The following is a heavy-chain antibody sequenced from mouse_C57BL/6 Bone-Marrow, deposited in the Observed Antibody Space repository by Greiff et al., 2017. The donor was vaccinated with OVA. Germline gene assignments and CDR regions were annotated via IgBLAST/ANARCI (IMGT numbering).Heavy chain of an antibody. CDR2: ISSGGSYT. J-gene: IGHJ2*01. Sequence: EVKLMESGGDLVKPGGSLKLSCAASGFTFSSYGMSWVRQTPDQRLEWVATISSGGSYTYYPDSVKGRFTISRDNAKNTLYLQMSSLKSEDTAMYYCARLRSFDYWGQGTTLTVSS. CDR3: ARLRSFDY. CDR1: GFTFSSYG. V-gene: IGHV5-6*01. D-gene: IGHD1-1*01.